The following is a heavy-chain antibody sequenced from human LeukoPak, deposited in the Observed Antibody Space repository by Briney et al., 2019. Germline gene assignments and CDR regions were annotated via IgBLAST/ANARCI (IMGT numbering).Heavy chain of an antibody. CDR2: ISGSGGTT. Sequence: SGGSLRLSCAASGFTFSNYAMSWVRQAPWKGLEWVSAISGSGGTTYYADSVKGRFTISRDNSKNTLYLRMSSLRAEDTAVYYCAKHYVWGSYRYDYWGQGTLVTVSS. J-gene: IGHJ4*02. CDR1: GFTFSNYA. V-gene: IGHV3-23*01. D-gene: IGHD3-16*02. CDR3: AKHYVWGSYRYDY.